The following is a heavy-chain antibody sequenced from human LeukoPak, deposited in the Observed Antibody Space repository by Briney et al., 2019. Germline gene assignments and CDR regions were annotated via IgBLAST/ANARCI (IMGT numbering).Heavy chain of an antibody. V-gene: IGHV3-23*01. CDR3: AKTYYYDSSGHDAFDI. CDR2: ISGSGGST. D-gene: IGHD3-22*01. CDR1: GFTFSSYA. J-gene: IGHJ3*02. Sequence: AGGSLRLSCAASGFTFSSYAMSWVRQAPGKGLEWVSAISGSGGSTYYADSVKGRFPISRDNSKNTLYLQMNSLRAEETGVYYCAKTYYYDSSGHDAFDIGGEGTMVTVSS.